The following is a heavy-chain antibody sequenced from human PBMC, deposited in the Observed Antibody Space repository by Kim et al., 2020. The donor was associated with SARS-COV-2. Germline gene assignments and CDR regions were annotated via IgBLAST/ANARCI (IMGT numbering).Heavy chain of an antibody. CDR3: ARSLTSEYYYGMDV. D-gene: IGHD4-17*01. Sequence: ARKLQGRVTMTTDTSTSTAYMELRSLRSDDTAVYYCARSLTSEYYYGMDVWGQGTTVTVSS. J-gene: IGHJ6*02. V-gene: IGHV1-18*01.